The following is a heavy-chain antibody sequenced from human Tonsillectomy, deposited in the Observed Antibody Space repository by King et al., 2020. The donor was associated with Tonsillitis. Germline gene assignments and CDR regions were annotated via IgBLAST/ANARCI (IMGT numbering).Heavy chain of an antibody. D-gene: IGHD6-6*01. CDR3: AKGRSSSSSGAFDI. J-gene: IGHJ3*02. CDR2: ISWDGGST. CDR1: GFTFDDYT. V-gene: IGHV3-43*01. Sequence: VQLVESGGVVVQPGGSLRLSCAASGFTFDDYTMHWVRQAPGKGLEWVSLISWDGGSTYYIDSVKGRFTISRDNSKNTLYLQMNSLRTEDTALFYCAKGRSSSSSGAFDIWGHGTMVTVSS.